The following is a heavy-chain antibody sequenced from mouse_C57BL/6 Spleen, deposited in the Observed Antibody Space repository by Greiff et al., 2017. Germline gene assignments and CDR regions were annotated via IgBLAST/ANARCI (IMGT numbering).Heavy chain of an antibody. D-gene: IGHD1-1*01. CDR1: GFNIKDYY. CDR3: APLFITTVVGYFDV. CDR2: IETAAGET. V-gene: IGHV14-2*01. Sequence: EVQLQQSGAELVKPGASVKLSCTASGFNIKDYYMHWVKQRTEQGLEWIGRIETAAGETKYAPKFQGKATRTADTSSNTAYLQHSSLTSEDTAVYDCAPLFITTVVGYFDVWGTGPTVTVSS. J-gene: IGHJ1*03.